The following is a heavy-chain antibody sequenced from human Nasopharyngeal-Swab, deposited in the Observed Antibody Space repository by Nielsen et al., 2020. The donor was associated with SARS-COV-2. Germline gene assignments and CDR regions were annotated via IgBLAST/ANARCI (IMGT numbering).Heavy chain of an antibody. Sequence: QTLSLTCAISGDSVSSNSAAWNWIRQSPSRGLEWLGRTYYRAKWYNDYAVSVKSRITINPDTSKNQFSLQLNSVTPEDTAVYYCAREGPGYDYYDSSGYQSTSDAFDIWGQGTMVTVSS. D-gene: IGHD3-22*01. CDR1: GDSVSSNSAA. J-gene: IGHJ3*02. CDR2: TYYRAKWYN. V-gene: IGHV6-1*01. CDR3: AREGPGYDYYDSSGYQSTSDAFDI.